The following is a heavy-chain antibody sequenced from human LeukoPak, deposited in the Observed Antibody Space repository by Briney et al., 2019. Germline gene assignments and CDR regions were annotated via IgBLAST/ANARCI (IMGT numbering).Heavy chain of an antibody. Sequence: RASVKVSCKASGYTFTGYYMHWVRQAPGQGLEWMGWINPNSGGTNYAQKFQGRVTMTRDTSISTAYMELSRLRSDDTAVYYCARVRSIPLLWFGELYYWGQGTLVTVSS. CDR2: INPNSGGT. D-gene: IGHD3-10*01. V-gene: IGHV1-2*02. CDR1: GYTFTGYY. CDR3: ARVRSIPLLWFGELYY. J-gene: IGHJ4*02.